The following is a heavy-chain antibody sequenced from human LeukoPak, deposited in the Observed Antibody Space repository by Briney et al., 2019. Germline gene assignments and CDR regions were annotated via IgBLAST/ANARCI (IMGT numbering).Heavy chain of an antibody. Sequence: SETLSLTCTVSGDSISDYYWSWIRQPPGKSLEWIGNIYYSGRSNYKPSLKSRVTMSVDTSKNQFSLTLGSVTAADMAVYYCTRTSDGSAYFSAWGQGTLVTVSS. J-gene: IGHJ5*02. CDR3: TRTSDGSAYFSA. V-gene: IGHV4-59*01. CDR2: IYYSGRS. CDR1: GDSISDYY. D-gene: IGHD2-21*01.